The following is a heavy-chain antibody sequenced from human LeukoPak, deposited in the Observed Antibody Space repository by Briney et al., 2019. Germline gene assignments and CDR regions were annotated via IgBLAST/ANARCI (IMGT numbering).Heavy chain of an antibody. CDR2: IYYSGST. D-gene: IGHD7-27*01. V-gene: IGHV4-61*05. J-gene: IGHJ3*02. CDR3: ARWGLTGNYLILNAFDI. Sequence: SETLSLTCTVSGGSISSSSYYWGWIRQPPGKGLEWIGYIYYSGSTNYNPSLKSRVTISVDTSKNQFSLKLSSVTAADTAVYYCARWGLTGNYLILNAFDIWGQGTMVTVSS. CDR1: GGSISSSSYY.